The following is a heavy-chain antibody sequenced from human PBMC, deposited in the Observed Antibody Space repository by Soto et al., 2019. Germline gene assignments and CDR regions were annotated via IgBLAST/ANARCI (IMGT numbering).Heavy chain of an antibody. CDR3: ARCYCSVGSCYACWHFDL. CDR1: GYTFTNYA. D-gene: IGHD2-15*01. J-gene: IGHJ2*01. Sequence: QVQLVQSGAEVKKPGASVKVSCQASGYTFTNYAISWVRQAPGQGLGWMGGSSASTRKTDQAQNFQGRVTMTIDTTTNTASMGLRSLRSADTAVYYCARCYCSVGSCYACWHFDLWGRGTLVTVSS. V-gene: IGHV1-18*01. CDR2: SSASTRKT.